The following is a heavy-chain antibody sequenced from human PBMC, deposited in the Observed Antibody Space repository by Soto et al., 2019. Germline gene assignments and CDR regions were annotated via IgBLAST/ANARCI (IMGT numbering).Heavy chain of an antibody. CDR1: GFTFASST. CDR2: VVVGSGDT. D-gene: IGHD6-19*01. J-gene: IGHJ4*02. V-gene: IGHV1-58*01. CDR3: VADRGYSTGWNGVFDY. Sequence: GASVKVSFKASGFTFASSTVQWVRQARGQRLEWVGWVVVGSGDTNYAQKFQERVTFTRDMSTSTAYMELSSLRSEDTAVYYCVADRGYSTGWNGVFDYWGQGTLVTVSS.